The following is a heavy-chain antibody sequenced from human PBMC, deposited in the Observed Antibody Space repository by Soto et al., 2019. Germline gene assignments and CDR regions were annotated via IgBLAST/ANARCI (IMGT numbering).Heavy chain of an antibody. CDR1: GGSISSYY. D-gene: IGHD3-10*01. J-gene: IGHJ6*02. CDR2: IYYSGST. CDR3: ARVRGSGSYYRHYYYYGMAV. Sequence: PSETLSLTCTVSGGSISSYYWSWIRQPPGKGLEWIGYIYYSGSTNYNPSLKSRVTISVDTSKNQFSLKLSSVTAADTAVYYCARVRGSGSYYRHYYYYGMAVWGQGTTVTVSS. V-gene: IGHV4-59*01.